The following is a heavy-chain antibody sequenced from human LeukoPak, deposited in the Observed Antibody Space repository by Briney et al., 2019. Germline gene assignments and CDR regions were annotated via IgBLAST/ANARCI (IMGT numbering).Heavy chain of an antibody. Sequence: GGSLRLSCAASGFTLDDYAMHWVRQAPGKGLEWVSGISWNSGSIGYADSVKGRFTISRDNAKNSLYLQMNSLRAEDTALCYCAKDYYYGSGSYYNPHHYYGMDVWGQGTTVTVSS. CDR1: GFTLDDYA. D-gene: IGHD3-10*01. CDR2: ISWNSGSI. CDR3: AKDYYYGSGSYYNPHHYYGMDV. J-gene: IGHJ6*02. V-gene: IGHV3-9*01.